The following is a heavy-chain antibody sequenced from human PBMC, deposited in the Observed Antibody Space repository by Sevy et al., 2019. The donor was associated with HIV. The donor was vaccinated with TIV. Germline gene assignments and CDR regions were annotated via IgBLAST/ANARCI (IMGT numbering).Heavy chain of an antibody. CDR2: ISYDGTDI. Sequence: GGSLRLSCAASRFTFSSYAIHWVRQAPGKGLEWVAFISYDGTDIYYADSVKGRFSISRDNSKNTLFLQMNSLRAEDTAVYYCARDGISSGWYRGYYFDYWGQGPLVTVSS. CDR3: ARDGISSGWYRGYYFDY. CDR1: RFTFSSYA. D-gene: IGHD6-19*01. V-gene: IGHV3-30*04. J-gene: IGHJ4*02.